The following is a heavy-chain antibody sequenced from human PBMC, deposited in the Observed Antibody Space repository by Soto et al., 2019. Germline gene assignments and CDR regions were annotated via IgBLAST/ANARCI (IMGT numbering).Heavy chain of an antibody. D-gene: IGHD3-9*01. V-gene: IGHV4-39*01. CDR1: GGSISSSSYY. CDR3: ARTPPAYDILTGYFYYYYGMDV. J-gene: IGHJ6*02. CDR2: IYYSGST. Sequence: SETLSLTCTVSGGSISSSSYYWGWIRQPPGKGLEWIGSIYYSGSTYYNPSLKSRVTISVDTSKNQFSLKLSSVTAADTAVYYCARTPPAYDILTGYFYYYYGMDVWGQGTTVTVSS.